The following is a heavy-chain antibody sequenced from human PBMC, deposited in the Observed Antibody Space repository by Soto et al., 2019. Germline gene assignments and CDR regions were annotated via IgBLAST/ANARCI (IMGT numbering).Heavy chain of an antibody. V-gene: IGHV4-31*03. J-gene: IGHJ6*02. CDR1: GDSISRNGYF. CDR2: IYNSGSS. D-gene: IGHD3-10*01. CDR3: ARGTMLRGPGYYYAMDV. Sequence: SETLSLTCTVSGDSISRNGYFWTWIRQHPGKGLEWIGYIYNSGSSYYNPSLKSRVIVSVDTSKNHFSLNLTAVTAADTAVYYCARGTMLRGPGYYYAMDVWGQGTTVTVSS.